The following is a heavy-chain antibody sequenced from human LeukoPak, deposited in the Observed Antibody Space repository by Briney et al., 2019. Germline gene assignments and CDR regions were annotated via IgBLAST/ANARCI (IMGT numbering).Heavy chain of an antibody. CDR1: GFTFSDYY. CDR2: ITGSGTSV. D-gene: IGHD1-14*01. J-gene: IGHJ5*02. Sequence: PGGSLRLSCAASGFTFSDYYINWIRQAPGRGLEWIAYITGSGTSVYYADSVKGRFTVSRDNAANSVFLQMDSLRVDDSAVYFCTRGPEYSDTWGQGTLVTVSS. CDR3: TRGPEYSDT. V-gene: IGHV3-11*01.